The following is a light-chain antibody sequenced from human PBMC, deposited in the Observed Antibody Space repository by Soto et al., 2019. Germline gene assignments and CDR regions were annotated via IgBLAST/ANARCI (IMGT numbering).Light chain of an antibody. V-gene: IGKV3-20*01. Sequence: NVLTHSPGTLSLSPGERATLSCRASQSVSSSYLAWYQQKPGQAPRLLIYGASSRATGIPDRFSGSGSGTDFTLTISRLEPADFAVYYCQQYGSSPPDTFGGGTKVDIK. CDR1: QSVSSSY. J-gene: IGKJ4*01. CDR2: GAS. CDR3: QQYGSSPPDT.